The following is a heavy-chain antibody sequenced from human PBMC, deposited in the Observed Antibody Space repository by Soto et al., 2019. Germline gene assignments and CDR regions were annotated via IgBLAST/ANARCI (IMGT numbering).Heavy chain of an antibody. Sequence: SETLSLTCTVSGGSISSGGYYWSWIRQHPGKGLEWIGYIYYSGSTYYNPSLKSRVTISVDTSKNQFSLKLSSVTAADTAVYYCARVTDYYDSSGYYSDWFDPWGQGTLVTVSS. CDR1: GGSISSGGYY. V-gene: IGHV4-31*03. J-gene: IGHJ5*02. CDR2: IYYSGST. CDR3: ARVTDYYDSSGYYSDWFDP. D-gene: IGHD3-22*01.